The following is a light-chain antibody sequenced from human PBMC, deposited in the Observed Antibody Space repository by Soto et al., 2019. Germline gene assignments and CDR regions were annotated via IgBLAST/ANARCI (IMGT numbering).Light chain of an antibody. J-gene: IGLJ2*01. V-gene: IGLV4-69*01. Sequence: QPVLTQSPSASASLGASVKLTCTLSSGHSSYSIAWHQQQPDKGPRYLMKVNSDDSHNKGDGIPDRFSGSSSGAERYLTISSLQSEDEADYYCQTWDTGIQVFGGGTKLT. CDR1: SGHSSYS. CDR3: QTWDTGIQV. CDR2: VNSDDSH.